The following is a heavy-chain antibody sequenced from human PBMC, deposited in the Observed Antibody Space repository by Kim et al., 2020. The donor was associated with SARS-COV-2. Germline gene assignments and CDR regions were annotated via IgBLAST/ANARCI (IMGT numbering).Heavy chain of an antibody. V-gene: IGHV3-48*04. D-gene: IGHD3-9*01. CDR1: GFTFSSYS. J-gene: IGHJ4*02. Sequence: GGSLRLSCAASGFTFSSYSMNWVRQAPGKGLEWVSYISSSSSTIYYADSVKGRFTISRDNAKNSLYLQMNSLRAEDTAVYYCARDGSLYDILTGYYITTIDYWGQGTLVTSPQ. CDR3: ARDGSLYDILTGYYITTIDY. CDR2: ISSSSSTI.